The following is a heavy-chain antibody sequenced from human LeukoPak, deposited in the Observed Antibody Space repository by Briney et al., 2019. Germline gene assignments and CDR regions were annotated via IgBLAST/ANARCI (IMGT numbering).Heavy chain of an antibody. V-gene: IGHV4-38-2*02. CDR2: IYHSGST. CDR1: GYSISSGYY. D-gene: IGHD3-16*01. J-gene: IGHJ3*02. CDR3: ARHPNYGLDAFDI. Sequence: SETLSLTCTVSGYSISSGYYWGWIRPPPGKGLEWIRSIYHSGSTYYNPSLKSRVTFSVDTSKNQFSLKLSSVTAADTAIYHCARHPNYGLDAFDIWGQGTMVTVSS.